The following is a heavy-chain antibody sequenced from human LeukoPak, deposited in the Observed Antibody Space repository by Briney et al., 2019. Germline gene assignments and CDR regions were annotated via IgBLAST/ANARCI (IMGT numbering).Heavy chain of an antibody. V-gene: IGHV3-23*01. D-gene: IGHD6-19*01. Sequence: GGSLRLSCAASGFTFINYAMNWVRQAPGKGLEWVSAISGSGGSTYYADSVKGRFTISRDNSKNTLFLQMNILRAEDTAIYYCAKGHSSGWSGHFDYWGQGTLVTVSS. CDR2: ISGSGGST. CDR1: GFTFINYA. CDR3: AKGHSSGWSGHFDY. J-gene: IGHJ4*02.